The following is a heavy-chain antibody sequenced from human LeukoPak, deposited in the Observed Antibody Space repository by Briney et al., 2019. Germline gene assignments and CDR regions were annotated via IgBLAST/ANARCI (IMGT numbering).Heavy chain of an antibody. V-gene: IGHV3-74*01. Sequence: GGSLRLSCAASGFTFRNYWMHWVRQAPGKGLMWVSRIKSDGITTYYADSVRGRFTISRGNSKNTLYLQMNSLRAEDTAVYYCAASDYFHHWGQGTLVTVSS. CDR2: IKSDGITT. CDR3: AASDYFHH. D-gene: IGHD6-6*01. J-gene: IGHJ4*02. CDR1: GFTFRNYW.